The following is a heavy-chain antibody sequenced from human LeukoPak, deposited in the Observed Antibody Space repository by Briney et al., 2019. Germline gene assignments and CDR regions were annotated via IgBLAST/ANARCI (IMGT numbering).Heavy chain of an antibody. D-gene: IGHD2-21*02. CDR2: INCNSGDT. CDR1: GYTFTDYY. J-gene: IGHJ4*02. V-gene: IGHV1-2*02. CDR3: ARGDWLDY. Sequence: ASVTVSCKASGYTFTDYYTHWVRQAPGQGLEWMGWINCNSGDTNYAQDFQGSVTMTRDTSITNDYMELSRLKSADTAVYSCARGDWLDYWGQGTLVTVSS.